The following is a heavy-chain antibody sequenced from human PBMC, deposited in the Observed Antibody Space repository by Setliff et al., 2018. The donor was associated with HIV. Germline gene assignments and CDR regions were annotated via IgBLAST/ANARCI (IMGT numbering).Heavy chain of an antibody. Sequence: GASVKVSCKASGYTFTGYYMHWVRQAPGQWLEWMGWINPNSGGTNYAQKFQGRVTMTRDTSISTAYMALSRLRSDDTAVYYCARDLGPGGGSYRMPINWFDPWGQGTLVTVSS. CDR1: GYTFTGYY. CDR2: INPNSGGT. CDR3: ARDLGPGGGSYRMPINWFDP. J-gene: IGHJ5*02. V-gene: IGHV1-2*02. D-gene: IGHD1-26*01.